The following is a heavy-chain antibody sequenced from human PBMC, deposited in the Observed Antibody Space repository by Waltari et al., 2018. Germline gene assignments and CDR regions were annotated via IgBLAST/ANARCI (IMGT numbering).Heavy chain of an antibody. CDR1: GFTFSDYY. D-gene: IGHD3-10*01. J-gene: IGHJ4*02. CDR2: IGSSGVPK. CDR3: ARDHVLPGLIFDY. Sequence: QVQLVESGGGSVKPGGSLTLSCAASGFTFSDYYMTWVRQAPGKGLEWVSYIGSSGVPKFYADSVKGRFTISRDNAENLLYLQMNSLRAEDTAVYYCARDHVLPGLIFDYWGQGILVTVSS. V-gene: IGHV3-11*01.